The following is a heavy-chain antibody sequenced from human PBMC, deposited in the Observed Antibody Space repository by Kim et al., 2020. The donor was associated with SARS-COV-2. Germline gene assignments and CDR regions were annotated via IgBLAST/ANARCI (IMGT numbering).Heavy chain of an antibody. CDR3: ARGASWEERYDY. CDR2: IYYSGST. J-gene: IGHJ4*02. CDR1: GGSLSSYY. Sequence: SETLSLTCTVSGGSLSSYYWSWIRQPPGKGLEWIGYIYYSGSTNYNPPLKSRVTISVDTSKNQFSLKLSSVTAADTAVYYCARGASWEERYDYWGQGTLVTVSS. V-gene: IGHV4-59*01. D-gene: IGHD1-26*01.